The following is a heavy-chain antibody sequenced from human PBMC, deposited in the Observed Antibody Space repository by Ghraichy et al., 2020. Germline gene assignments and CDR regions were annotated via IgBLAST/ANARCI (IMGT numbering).Heavy chain of an antibody. D-gene: IGHD1-26*01. Sequence: GGSLRLSCAASGFTFRTYWMTWVRQVPGKGPEWVANIKEDGSLIYYADSVKGRFTISRDNDKDSLYLQMNSLRAEDTAVYYCARDAYSGCDYWGQGTPVTVSS. J-gene: IGHJ4*02. CDR3: ARDAYSGCDY. CDR1: GFTFRTYW. CDR2: IKEDGSLI. V-gene: IGHV3-7*03.